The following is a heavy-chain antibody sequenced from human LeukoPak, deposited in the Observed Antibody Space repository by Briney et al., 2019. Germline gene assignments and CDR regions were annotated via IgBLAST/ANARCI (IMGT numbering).Heavy chain of an antibody. CDR1: GFTFSSYE. Sequence: PGGSLRLSCAASGFTFSSYEMNWVRQAPGKGLEWVSYISSSGSTIYYADSVKGRFTISRDNAKNSVYLQMNSLRAEDTAVYYCARVKYDSSGYYGILGYWGQGTQVTVSS. J-gene: IGHJ4*02. CDR2: ISSSGSTI. CDR3: ARVKYDSSGYYGILGY. V-gene: IGHV3-48*03. D-gene: IGHD3-22*01.